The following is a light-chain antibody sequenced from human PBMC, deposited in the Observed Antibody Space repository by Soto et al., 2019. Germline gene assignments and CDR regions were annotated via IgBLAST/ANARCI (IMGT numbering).Light chain of an antibody. J-gene: IGLJ2*01. Sequence: QSVLTQPASVSGSPGQSITVSCTGTSSDVGDYNYVSWYQQHPGKAPQLMIYEVTNRPSGVSNRFSGSKSGNTSSLTISGLQAEDEADYYCSSYTSSSTKVFGEGTKVTVL. CDR1: SSDVGDYNY. V-gene: IGLV2-14*01. CDR3: SSYTSSSTKV. CDR2: EVT.